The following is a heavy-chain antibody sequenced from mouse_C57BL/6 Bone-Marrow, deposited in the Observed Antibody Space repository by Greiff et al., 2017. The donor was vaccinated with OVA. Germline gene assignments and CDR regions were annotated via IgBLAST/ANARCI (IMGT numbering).Heavy chain of an antibody. Sequence: QVQLQQPGAELVKPGASVKLSCKASGYTFTSYWMQWVKQRPGQGLEWIGEIDPSDSYTNYNQKFKGKATLTVDTSSSTAYMQLSSLTSEDSAVYDVERGDDYDEAYWGQGTLVTVSA. CDR2: IDPSDSYT. V-gene: IGHV1-50*01. CDR3: ERGDDYDEAY. J-gene: IGHJ3*01. CDR1: GYTFTSYW. D-gene: IGHD2-4*01.